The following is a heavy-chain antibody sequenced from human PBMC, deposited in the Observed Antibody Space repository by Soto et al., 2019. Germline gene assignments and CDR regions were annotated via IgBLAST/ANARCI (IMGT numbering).Heavy chain of an antibody. Sequence: AASVKVSCKASGYTFTSYVISLVRQAPGQGLEWMGWISAYNGNTNYEQKLQGRVTMTTDTSTSTAYMELRSLRSDDTAVYYCARRPPYSSGWYSNWFDPWGQGTLVTVSS. CDR2: ISAYNGNT. J-gene: IGHJ5*02. CDR3: ARRPPYSSGWYSNWFDP. CDR1: GYTFTSYV. D-gene: IGHD6-19*01. V-gene: IGHV1-18*01.